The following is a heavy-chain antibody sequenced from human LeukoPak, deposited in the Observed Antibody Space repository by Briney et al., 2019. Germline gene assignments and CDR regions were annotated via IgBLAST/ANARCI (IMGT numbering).Heavy chain of an antibody. J-gene: IGHJ4*02. CDR3: ANYRQSITAAGNSREFADY. D-gene: IGHD6-13*01. Sequence: PGGSLRLSCAASGLTVSSNYMSWVRQAPGKGLEWVSLIYSGGSTYYADSVKGRFTISRDNSKNTLYLQMNSLRAEDTAVYYCANYRQSITAAGNSREFADYWGQGTLVTVSS. V-gene: IGHV3-53*01. CDR1: GLTVSSNY. CDR2: IYSGGST.